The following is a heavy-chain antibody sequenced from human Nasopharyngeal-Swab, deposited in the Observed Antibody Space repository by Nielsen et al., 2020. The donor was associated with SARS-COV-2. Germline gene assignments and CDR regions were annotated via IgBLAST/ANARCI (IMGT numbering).Heavy chain of an antibody. J-gene: IGHJ3*02. V-gene: IGHV4-30-4*08. Sequence: LRLSCTVSGGSISSGDYYWSWIRQPPGKGLEWIGYIYYSGSTYYNPSLKSRVTISVDTSKNQFSLKLSSVTAADTAVYYCARGWGYYGSGSYDAFDIWGQGTMVTVPS. CDR3: ARGWGYYGSGSYDAFDI. CDR2: IYYSGST. D-gene: IGHD3-10*01. CDR1: GGSISSGDYY.